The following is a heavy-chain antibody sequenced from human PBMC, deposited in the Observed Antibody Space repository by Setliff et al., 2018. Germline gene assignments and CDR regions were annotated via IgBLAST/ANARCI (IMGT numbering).Heavy chain of an antibody. V-gene: IGHV3-30*18. J-gene: IGHJ4*02. Sequence: SLKISCAASGFTFSSYGMHWVRQAPGKGLEWVAVISYDGSNKYYADSVKGRFTISRDNSKNTLYLQMNSLRAEDTAVYYCAKAHSITMVRGVKSPDYWGQGTLVTVSS. CDR3: AKAHSITMVRGVKSPDY. D-gene: IGHD3-10*01. CDR1: GFTFSSYG. CDR2: ISYDGSNK.